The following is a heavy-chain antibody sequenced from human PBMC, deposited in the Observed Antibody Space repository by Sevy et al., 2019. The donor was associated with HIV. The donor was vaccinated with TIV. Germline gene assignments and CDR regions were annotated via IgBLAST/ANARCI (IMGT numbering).Heavy chain of an antibody. D-gene: IGHD2-2*01. J-gene: IGHJ6*02. CDR2: IYTSGST. Sequence: SETLSLTCTVSGGSISSYYWSWIRQPAGKGLEWIGRIYTSGSTNYNPSLKSRVTMSVDTSKNQFSRKLSSVTAADTAVYYCARGSPVVPAAMLYYYYYGMDVWGQGTTVTVSS. CDR3: ARGSPVVPAAMLYYYYYGMDV. CDR1: GGSISSYY. V-gene: IGHV4-4*07.